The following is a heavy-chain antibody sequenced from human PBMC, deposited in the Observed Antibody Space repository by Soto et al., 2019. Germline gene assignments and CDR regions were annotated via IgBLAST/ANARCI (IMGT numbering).Heavy chain of an antibody. Sequence: EVQLLESGGGLVQPGGSLRLSCTASEFTFRNYAMIWVRQAPGKGLQWVSGISDSGAVIFHADSVRGRFTISRDNSKNTLYLQMNSLRPEDTAVYYCVKVSTFYDILTGYYSTNFVDPWGQGTLVTVSS. CDR1: EFTFRNYA. J-gene: IGHJ5*02. V-gene: IGHV3-23*01. D-gene: IGHD3-9*01. CDR3: VKVSTFYDILTGYYSTNFVDP. CDR2: ISDSGAVI.